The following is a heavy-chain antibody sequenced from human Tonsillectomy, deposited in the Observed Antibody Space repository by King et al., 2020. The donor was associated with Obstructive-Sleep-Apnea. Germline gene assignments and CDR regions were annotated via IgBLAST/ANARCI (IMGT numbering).Heavy chain of an antibody. CDR3: VXNXVATXQGALXXX. D-gene: IGHD5-12*01. V-gene: IGHV4-30-4*01. CDR2: IYYSGST. Sequence: VQLQESGPGLVKPSQTLSLTCTVSGGSISSGDYYWSWIRQPPGKGLEWIGYIYYSGSTYYNPSLKSRVTISVDTSKNQFSLKLSSVTAADTAVYYCVXNXVATXQGALXXXXXQGTLVTVSS. CDR1: GGSISSGDYY. J-gene: IGHJ4*02.